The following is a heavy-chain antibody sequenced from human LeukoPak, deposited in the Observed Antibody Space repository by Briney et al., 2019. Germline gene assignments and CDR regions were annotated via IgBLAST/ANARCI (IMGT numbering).Heavy chain of an antibody. CDR3: ARGYSYGGDDY. J-gene: IGHJ4*02. V-gene: IGHV3-66*01. D-gene: IGHD5-18*01. CDR1: GFTVNRNY. Sequence: GGSLRLSCAASGFTVNRNYMIWVRQAPGKGLECVSVIYSGGTTWYADSVKGRFTISRDTNTLYLQMNSLRAEDTAVYYCARGYSYGGDDYWGQGTLVTVSS. CDR2: IYSGGTT.